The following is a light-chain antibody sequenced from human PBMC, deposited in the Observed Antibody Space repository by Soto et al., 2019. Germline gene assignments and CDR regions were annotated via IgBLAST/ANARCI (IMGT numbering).Light chain of an antibody. J-gene: IGKJ1*01. CDR1: QSISTW. CDR3: QQYNDFSRT. V-gene: IGKV1-5*03. Sequence: DIQMTQSPSTLSASVGDRVTITCRASQSISTWLAWYQQKPGEAPKLLIYKASTLESGVPSRFSGSGSGTEFTLTISSLQPDDFATYYCQQYNDFSRTFGQGTKVDIK. CDR2: KAS.